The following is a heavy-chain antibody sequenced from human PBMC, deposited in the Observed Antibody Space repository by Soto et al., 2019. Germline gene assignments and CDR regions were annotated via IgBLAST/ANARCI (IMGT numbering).Heavy chain of an antibody. J-gene: IGHJ3*02. V-gene: IGHV6-1*01. D-gene: IGHD1-1*01. Sequence: SPTLYLTCVISGDGVSINNVAWNWIGQSPSRGLACLGRPYYRSKWYNNQAESVKSRTTINADTSKTQLSLQLASVTPANTALNYCARRTNSSMDSWIQRTMVTVSS. CDR2: PYYRSKWYN. CDR1: GDGVSINNVA. CDR3: ARRTNSSMDS.